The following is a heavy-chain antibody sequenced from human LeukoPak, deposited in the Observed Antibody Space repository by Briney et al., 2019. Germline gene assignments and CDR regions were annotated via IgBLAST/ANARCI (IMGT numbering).Heavy chain of an antibody. V-gene: IGHV4-39*01. CDR1: GGSISSSSYY. J-gene: IGHJ3*02. D-gene: IGHD2-2*01. CDR3: ARQPVVVPAHRVGAFDI. Sequence: SETLSLTCTVSGGSISSSSYYWGWIRQPPGKGLEWIGSIYYSGSTYYNPSLKSRVTISVDMSKSQFSLKLSSVTAADTAVYYCARQPVVVPAHRVGAFDIWGQGTMVTVSS. CDR2: IYYSGST.